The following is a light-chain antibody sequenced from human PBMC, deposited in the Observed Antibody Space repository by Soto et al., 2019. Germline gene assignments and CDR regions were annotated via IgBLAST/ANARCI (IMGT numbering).Light chain of an antibody. V-gene: IGKV1-5*01. CDR1: QSISSW. J-gene: IGKJ1*01. Sequence: QMTQSPSTLSASVGDRVTITCRASQSISSWLAWYQQKPGKAPKLLIYDASSLESGVPSRFSGSGSGTEFTLTISSLQPDDFATYSSQQYNSYWKTFGQGTKVDIK. CDR3: QQYNSYWKT. CDR2: DAS.